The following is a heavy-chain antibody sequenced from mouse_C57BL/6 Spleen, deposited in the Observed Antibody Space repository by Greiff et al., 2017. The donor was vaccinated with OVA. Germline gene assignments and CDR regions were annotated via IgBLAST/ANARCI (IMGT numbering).Heavy chain of an antibody. CDR1: GFTFSSYA. CDR2: ISDGGSYT. J-gene: IGHJ4*01. CDR3: AREDSSGYFGAMDY. V-gene: IGHV5-4*01. Sequence: EVKLVESGGGLVKPGGSLKLSCAASGFTFSSYAMSWVRQTPEQRLEWVATISDGGSYTYYPDNVKGRFTISRDNAKNNLYLQMSHLKSEDTAMYYCAREDSSGYFGAMDYWGQGTSVTVSS. D-gene: IGHD3-2*02.